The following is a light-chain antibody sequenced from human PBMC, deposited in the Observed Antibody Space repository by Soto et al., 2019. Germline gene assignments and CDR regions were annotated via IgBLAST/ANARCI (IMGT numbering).Light chain of an antibody. CDR2: GAS. J-gene: IGKJ1*01. CDR1: QSVSSSY. CDR3: QQYGNSPWT. V-gene: IGKV3-20*01. Sequence: EIVLTQSPGTLSLSPGERATLSFRASQSVSSSYLDWYQQKPGQTPRLLIYGASSRATGIPDRFSGSGSGTDYTRTISRLEPEDFAVYYCQQYGNSPWTFGQGTKVEIK.